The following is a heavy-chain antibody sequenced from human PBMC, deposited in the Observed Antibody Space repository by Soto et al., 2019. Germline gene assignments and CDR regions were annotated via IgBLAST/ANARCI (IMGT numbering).Heavy chain of an antibody. D-gene: IGHD3-3*01. Sequence: SGPTLVKPTQTLTLTCTFSGFSLSTSGVGVGWIRQPPGKALEWLALIYWDDDKRYSPSLKSRLTITKDTSKNQVVLTMTNMDPVDTATYYCAHSRFYDFWSGYYYDYYYYMDVWGKGTTVTVSS. CDR2: IYWDDDK. CDR3: AHSRFYDFWSGYYYDYYYYMDV. CDR1: GFSLSTSGVG. V-gene: IGHV2-5*02. J-gene: IGHJ6*03.